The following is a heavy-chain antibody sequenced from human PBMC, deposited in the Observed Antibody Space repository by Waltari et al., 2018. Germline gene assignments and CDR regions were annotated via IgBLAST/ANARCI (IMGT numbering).Heavy chain of an antibody. CDR2: ISSSSSYN. V-gene: IGHV3-21*01. Sequence: EVQLVESGGGLVKPGGSLRLSCAASGFTFSSYSMNWVRQAPGKGLEWVSSISSSSSYNDYADSVKGRFTISRDNAKNALYLQMNSLRAEDTAVYYCARMRNGCDYWGQGTLVTVSS. CDR1: GFTFSSYS. J-gene: IGHJ4*02. CDR3: ARMRNGCDY. D-gene: IGHD2-8*01.